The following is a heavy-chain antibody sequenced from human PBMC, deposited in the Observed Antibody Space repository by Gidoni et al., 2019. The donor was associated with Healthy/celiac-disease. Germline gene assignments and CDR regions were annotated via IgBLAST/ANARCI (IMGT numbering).Heavy chain of an antibody. V-gene: IGHV4-34*01. J-gene: IGHJ4*02. CDR3: ARIHYDYIWGSYRPRAYFDY. CDR2: INHSGST. D-gene: IGHD3-16*02. CDR1: GGSFSGYY. Sequence: QVQLQQWGAGLLKPSETLSLTCAVYGGSFSGYYWSWIRQPPGKGLEWIGEINHSGSTNYNPSLKGRVTISVDTSKSQFSLKLSYVTAADTAVYYCARIHYDYIWGSYRPRAYFDYWGQGTLVTVSS.